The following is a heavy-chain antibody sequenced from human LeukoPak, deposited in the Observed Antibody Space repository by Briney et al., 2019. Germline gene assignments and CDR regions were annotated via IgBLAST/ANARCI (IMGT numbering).Heavy chain of an antibody. J-gene: IGHJ4*02. V-gene: IGHV1-69*05. CDR2: IIPIFGTA. CDR3: ASANYDILTGSGYYFDY. CDR1: GGTFSSYA. Sequence: SVTVSCKASGGTFSSYAISWVRQAPGQGLEWMGGIIPIFGTANYAQKFQGRVTITTDESTSTAYMELSSLRSEDTAVYYCASANYDILTGSGYYFDYWGQGTLVTVSS. D-gene: IGHD3-9*01.